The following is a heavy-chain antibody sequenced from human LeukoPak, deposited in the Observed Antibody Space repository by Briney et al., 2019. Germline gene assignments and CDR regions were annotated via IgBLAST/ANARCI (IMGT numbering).Heavy chain of an antibody. J-gene: IGHJ4*02. D-gene: IGHD6-13*01. CDR3: ARDAFIAAAGYYFDY. CDR2: INPNSGGT. Sequence: ASVNVSCKASGYTFTRYYMHWVRQAPGQGLEWMGWINPNSGGTNYAQKFQGRVTMTRDTSISTAYMELSSLRSDDTAVYYCARDAFIAAAGYYFDYWGQGTLVTVSS. CDR1: GYTFTRYY. V-gene: IGHV1-2*02.